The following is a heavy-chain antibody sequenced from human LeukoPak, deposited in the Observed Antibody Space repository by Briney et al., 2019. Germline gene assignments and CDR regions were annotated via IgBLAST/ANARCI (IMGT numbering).Heavy chain of an antibody. CDR1: GGSISSGSYY. CDR3: ARGPGYDVFDI. J-gene: IGHJ3*02. CDR2: IYTSGSN. V-gene: IGHV4-61*02. Sequence: PSETLSLTCTVSGGSISSGSYYWSWIRQPAGKGLEWIGRIYTSGSNNYNPSLKSRVTISVDTSKNQFSLKLSSVTTAETAVYYCARGPGYDVFDIWGQGTMVTVSS. D-gene: IGHD1-1*01.